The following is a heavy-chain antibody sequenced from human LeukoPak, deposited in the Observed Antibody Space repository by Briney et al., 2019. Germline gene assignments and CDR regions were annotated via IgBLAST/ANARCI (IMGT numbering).Heavy chain of an antibody. D-gene: IGHD3-3*01. V-gene: IGHV4-59*11. CDR3: ARIYPFWSGPYSTSYYFDN. J-gene: IGHJ4*02. CDR2: IYYSGST. CDR1: GGSMSSHY. Sequence: SETLSLTCTVSGGSMSSHYWSWIRQPPGKGLEWIGYIYYSGSTNYNPSLKSRIAISVDTSKNQFSLKLSSVTAADTAVYYCARIYPFWSGPYSTSYYFDNWGQGTLVAVS.